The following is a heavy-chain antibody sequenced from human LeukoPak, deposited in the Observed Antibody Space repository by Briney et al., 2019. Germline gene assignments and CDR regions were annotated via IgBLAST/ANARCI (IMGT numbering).Heavy chain of an antibody. J-gene: IGHJ4*02. CDR3: ARDGPPYGDYFDY. D-gene: IGHD4-17*01. V-gene: IGHV3-48*03. CDR2: ISSSGSTI. Sequence: PGGSLRLSCAASGFSFSSYEMNWVRQAPGRGLEWVSYISSSGSTIYYADSVKGRFTISRDNAKNSLYLQMNSLRAEDTAVYYCARDGPPYGDYFDYWGQGTLVTVSS. CDR1: GFSFSSYE.